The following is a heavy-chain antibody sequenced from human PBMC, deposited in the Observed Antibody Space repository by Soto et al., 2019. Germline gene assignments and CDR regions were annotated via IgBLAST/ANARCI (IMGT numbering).Heavy chain of an antibody. V-gene: IGHV3-30*18. D-gene: IGHD3-3*01. CDR2: ISYDGSNK. J-gene: IGHJ6*03. CDR3: AKEASYDFWSGYYGDYYYYMDV. Sequence: VAVISYDGSNKYYADSVKGRFTISRDNSKNTLYLQMNSLRAEDTAVYYCAKEASYDFWSGYYGDYYYYMDVWGKGTTVTVSS.